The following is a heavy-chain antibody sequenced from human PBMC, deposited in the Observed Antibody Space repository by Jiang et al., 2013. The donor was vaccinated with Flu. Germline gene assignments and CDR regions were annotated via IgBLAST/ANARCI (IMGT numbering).Heavy chain of an antibody. J-gene: IGHJ4*02. V-gene: IGHV4-39*01. CDR3: ARRPGDIVVVPATYKTREGFDY. CDR1: GGSISSSSYY. CDR2: IYYSGST. D-gene: IGHD2-2*01. Sequence: GSGLVKPSETLSLTCTVSGGSISSSSYYWGWIRQPPGKGLEWIGSIYYSGSTYYNPSLKSRVTISVDTSKNQFSLKLSSVTAADTAVYYCARRPGDIVVVPATYKTREGFDYWGQGTLVTVSS.